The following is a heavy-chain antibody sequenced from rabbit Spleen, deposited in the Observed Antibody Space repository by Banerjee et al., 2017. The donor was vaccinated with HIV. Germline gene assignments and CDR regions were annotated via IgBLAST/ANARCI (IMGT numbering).Heavy chain of an antibody. V-gene: IGHV1S45*01. D-gene: IGHD4-1*01. J-gene: IGHJ6*01. CDR1: RFSFSSSYW. CDR2: IYAGSSNST. CDR3: ARDLTNVIGWNFGW. Sequence: QEQLVESGGGLVQPEGSLTLTCTASRFSFSSSYWICWVRQAPGKGLEWIACIYAGSSNSTYYATWAKGRFTISKTSSTTVTLQMTSLTAADTATYFCARDLTNVIGWNFGWWGPGTLVTVS.